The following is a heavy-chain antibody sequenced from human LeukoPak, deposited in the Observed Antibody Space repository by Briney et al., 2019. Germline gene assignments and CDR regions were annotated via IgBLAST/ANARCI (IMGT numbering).Heavy chain of an antibody. V-gene: IGHV3-23*01. D-gene: IGHD3-16*01. CDR1: GFTFSSYG. Sequence: GGSLRLSCAATGFTFSSYGMSWVRQAPGEGLEWVSAISGSGGCTYYADSVKGRFTISRDNSKNTLYLQMNSLRAEDTAVYYCAKDPVGDYYYYMDVWGKGTTVTVSS. CDR3: AKDPVGDYYYYMDV. CDR2: ISGSGGCT. J-gene: IGHJ6*03.